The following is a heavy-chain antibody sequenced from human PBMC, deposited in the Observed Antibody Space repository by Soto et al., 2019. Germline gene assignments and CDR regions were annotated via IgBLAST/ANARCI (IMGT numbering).Heavy chain of an antibody. D-gene: IGHD2-21*01. J-gene: IGHJ6*02. CDR3: ARRIKYYYALDV. CDR1: GGSISSYY. Sequence: QVQLQESGPGLVKPSETLSLTCTVSGGSISSYYWSWIRQPPGKGAEWIGYISHSGSTSYNPSPKSRVTISVDSSHSQFSLKLTSATGADPAVYYCARRIKYYYALDVWGQGTTVTVFS. CDR2: ISHSGST. V-gene: IGHV4-59*08.